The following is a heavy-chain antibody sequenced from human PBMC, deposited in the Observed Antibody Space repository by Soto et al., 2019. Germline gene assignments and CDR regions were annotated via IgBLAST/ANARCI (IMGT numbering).Heavy chain of an antibody. J-gene: IGHJ4*02. V-gene: IGHV2-5*02. Sequence: QITLKESGPTLVKPTQTLTLTCTFSGFSLSTSGVGVGWIRQPPGKALEWLALIYWDDDKRSSPSLKSRLTITKDTSKNQVVLTMTNKDPVDTATYYCEHRRRGGDYDHYFFDYWGQGTLVTVSS. CDR1: GFSLSTSGVG. D-gene: IGHD4-17*01. CDR2: IYWDDDK. CDR3: EHRRRGGDYDHYFFDY.